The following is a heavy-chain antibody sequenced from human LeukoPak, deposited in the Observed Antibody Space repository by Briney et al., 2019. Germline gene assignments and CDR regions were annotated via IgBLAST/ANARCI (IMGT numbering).Heavy chain of an antibody. CDR2: INSDGSST. J-gene: IGHJ3*02. CDR1: GFTWRIYW. Sequence: LGGSLRLSGGASGFTWRIYWMHWGRQTRGKGLVWVSRINSDGSSTRYAGSVKGRFTISRDNAKNTVHLQMNSVRAEDTAVYYCAKGLGAIYAFDIWGQGTMVTVSS. CDR3: AKGLGAIYAFDI. V-gene: IGHV3-74*01. D-gene: IGHD1-26*01.